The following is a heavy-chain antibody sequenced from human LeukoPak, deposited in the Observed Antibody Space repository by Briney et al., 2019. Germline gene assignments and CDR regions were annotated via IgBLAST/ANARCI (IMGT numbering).Heavy chain of an antibody. V-gene: IGHV3-23*01. Sequence: PGGSLRLSCAASGFTFNNYAMSWVRQAPGKGLEWVSAISVSGGGTYYADSVKGRFTISRDISKSALYLQMNSLRAEDTAVYYCAKGQRDGYAQYFDSWGQGTLVTVSS. D-gene: IGHD5-24*01. CDR1: GFTFNNYA. J-gene: IGHJ4*02. CDR2: ISVSGGGT. CDR3: AKGQRDGYAQYFDS.